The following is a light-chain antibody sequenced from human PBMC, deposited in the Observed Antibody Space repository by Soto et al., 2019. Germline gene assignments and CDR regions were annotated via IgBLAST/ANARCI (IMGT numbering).Light chain of an antibody. CDR3: SSYSSTSTRV. CDR1: SCDVGGYNS. Sequence: QSVLTQPASVSGSPGQSITISCTGTSCDVGGYNSVSWYQQYPGTAPKLMIYDVSYRPSGLSTRFSGSKSCDTASLTISGLQADDEADYCCSSYSSTSTRVYGGGTKLTVL. CDR2: DVS. V-gene: IGLV2-14*01. J-gene: IGLJ3*02.